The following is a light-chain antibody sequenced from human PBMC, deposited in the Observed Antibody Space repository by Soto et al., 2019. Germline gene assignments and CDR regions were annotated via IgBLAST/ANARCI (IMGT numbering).Light chain of an antibody. V-gene: IGKV3-20*01. CDR1: QSVSSSY. Sequence: EIVLTQSPGTLSLSPGERATLSCRASQSVSSSYLAWNQQKPGQGPRLLIYGASSRAPGIPDRFSGSGSGTDFTLTITRLEPEDFAVYYCQQYGGSPITFGLGTRLEIK. CDR2: GAS. CDR3: QQYGGSPIT. J-gene: IGKJ5*01.